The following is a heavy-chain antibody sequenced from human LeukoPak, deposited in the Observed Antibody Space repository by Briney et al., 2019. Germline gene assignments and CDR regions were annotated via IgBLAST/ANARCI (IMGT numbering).Heavy chain of an antibody. J-gene: IGHJ6*03. V-gene: IGHV4-59*01. CDR3: ARGYYYYYMDV. CDR1: GVSISSYY. CDR2: IYYSGST. Sequence: SETLSLTCTVSGVSISSYYWSWIRQPPGKGLEWIGYIYYSGSTNYNPSLKSRVTISVDTSKNQFSLKLSSVTAADTAVYYCARGYYYYYMDVWGKGTTVTVSS.